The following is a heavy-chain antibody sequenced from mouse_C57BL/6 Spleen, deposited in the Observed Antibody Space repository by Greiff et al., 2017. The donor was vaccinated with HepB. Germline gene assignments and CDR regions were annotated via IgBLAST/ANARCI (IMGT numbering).Heavy chain of an antibody. Sequence: VQLQQSGAELVKPGASVKISCKASGYAFSSYWMNWVKQRPGKGLEWIGQIYPGDGDTNYNGQFKGKATLTADKSSSTAYMQLSSLTSEDSAVYFCATYYSVLGEYYYAMDYWGQGTSVTVSS. CDR2: IYPGDGDT. CDR1: GYAFSSYW. V-gene: IGHV1-80*01. D-gene: IGHD2-12*01. CDR3: ATYYSVLGEYYYAMDY. J-gene: IGHJ4*01.